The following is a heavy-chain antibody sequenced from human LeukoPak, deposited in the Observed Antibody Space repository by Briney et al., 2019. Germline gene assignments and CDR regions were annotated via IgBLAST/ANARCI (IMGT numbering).Heavy chain of an antibody. CDR3: ARVESSGYWSLEY. V-gene: IGHV3-20*04. D-gene: IGHD3-22*01. J-gene: IGHJ4*02. Sequence: PGGSLRLSCAASGFTFDDYGMSWVRQAPGKGLEWVSGINWNGGSTGYADSVKGRFTISRDNSKNTLYLQMNSLREEDTALYYCARVESSGYWSLEYWGQGTLVAVSS. CDR2: INWNGGST. CDR1: GFTFDDYG.